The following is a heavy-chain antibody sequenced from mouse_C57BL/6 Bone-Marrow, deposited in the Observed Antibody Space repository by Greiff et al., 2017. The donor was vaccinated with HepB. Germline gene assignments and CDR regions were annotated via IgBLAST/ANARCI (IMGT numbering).Heavy chain of an antibody. D-gene: IGHD2-4*01. CDR3: ARGDYEGY. J-gene: IGHJ2*01. Sequence: QVQLQQPGAELVMPGASVKLSCKASGYTFTSYWMHWVKQRPGQGLEWIGEIDPSDSYTNYNQKFKGKSTLTVDKSSSTAYMHLSSLTSEDSAVYYCARGDYEGYWGQGTTLTVSS. CDR1: GYTFTSYW. V-gene: IGHV1-69*01. CDR2: IDPSDSYT.